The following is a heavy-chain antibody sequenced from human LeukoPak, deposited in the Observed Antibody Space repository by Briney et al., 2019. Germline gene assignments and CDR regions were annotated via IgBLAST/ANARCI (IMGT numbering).Heavy chain of an antibody. Sequence: PSETLSLTCTVSGGSISSYYWSWIPQPPGKGLEWIGYIYTSGSTNYNPSLKSRVTISVDTSKNQFSLKLSSVTAADTAVYYCARQVVAAAGSTGWFDPWGQGTLVTVSS. D-gene: IGHD6-13*01. J-gene: IGHJ5*02. CDR3: ARQVVAAAGSTGWFDP. V-gene: IGHV4-4*09. CDR2: IYTSGST. CDR1: GGSISSYY.